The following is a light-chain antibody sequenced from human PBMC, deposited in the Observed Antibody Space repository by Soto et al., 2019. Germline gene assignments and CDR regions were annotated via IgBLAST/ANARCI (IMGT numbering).Light chain of an antibody. Sequence: AIRMTQSPSSLSASTGDRATITCRASQGISSYLAWYQQKTGKAPKLLIYAASTLQSGVPSRFSGSGSGTDFTLTISCLQAEDFATYYCQQYYNYPITFGQGTRLEIK. J-gene: IGKJ5*01. CDR1: QGISSY. V-gene: IGKV1-8*01. CDR3: QQYYNYPIT. CDR2: AAS.